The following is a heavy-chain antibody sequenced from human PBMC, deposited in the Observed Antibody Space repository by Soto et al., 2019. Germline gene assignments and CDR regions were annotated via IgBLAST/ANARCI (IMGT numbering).Heavy chain of an antibody. J-gene: IGHJ4*02. Sequence: EVKLLEAGGALVQPGGSLRLSCEASGFTFIDHDMSWVRQAPGKGLEWVSSITVGGAQKDYGQSVKGRFTISRDNSNDTLFLQKDSLQGEDTAIYFCTRMPGGGWQRFFDYWGQGTVVTVSS. D-gene: IGHD5-12*01. V-gene: IGHV3-23*01. CDR2: ITVGGAQK. CDR3: TRMPGGGWQRFFDY. CDR1: GFTFIDHD.